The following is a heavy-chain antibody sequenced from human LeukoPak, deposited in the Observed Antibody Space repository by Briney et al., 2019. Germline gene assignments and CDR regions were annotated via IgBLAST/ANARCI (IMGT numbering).Heavy chain of an antibody. D-gene: IGHD4-23*01. Sequence: ASVKVSCKASGYTFTSYGFSWVRQAPGQGLEWMGWISAYNGNTNYAQKLQGRVTMTTDTSTSTAYMELRSLRSDDTAVYYCARLPYGGNNNWFDPWGQGTLVTVSS. V-gene: IGHV1-18*01. J-gene: IGHJ5*02. CDR3: ARLPYGGNNNWFDP. CDR1: GYTFTSYG. CDR2: ISAYNGNT.